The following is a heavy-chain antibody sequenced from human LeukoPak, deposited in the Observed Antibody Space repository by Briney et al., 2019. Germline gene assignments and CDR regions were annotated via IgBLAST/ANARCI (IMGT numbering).Heavy chain of an antibody. Sequence: GGSLRLSCAASGFTFSSYAMSWVRQAPGKGLEWVSAISGSGGSTYYADSVKGRFTISRDNSKNTLYLQMNSLRAEDTALYYCARDRGYSTFDIWGQGTMVTVSS. D-gene: IGHD5-18*01. CDR2: ISGSGGST. CDR1: GFTFSSYA. CDR3: ARDRGYSTFDI. V-gene: IGHV3-23*01. J-gene: IGHJ3*02.